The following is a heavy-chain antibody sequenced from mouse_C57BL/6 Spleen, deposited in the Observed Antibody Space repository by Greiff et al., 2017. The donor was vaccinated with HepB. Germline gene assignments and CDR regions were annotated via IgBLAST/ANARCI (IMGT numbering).Heavy chain of an antibody. CDR2: ISYDGSN. J-gene: IGHJ4*01. D-gene: IGHD1-1*01. CDR1: GYSITSGYY. Sequence: VQLQQSGPGLVKPSQSLSLTCSVTGYSITSGYYWNWIRQFPGNKLEWMGYISYDGSNNYNPSLKNRISITRDTSKNQFFLKLNSVTTEDTATYYCARDETTVAGFYYAMDYWGQGTSVTVSS. CDR3: ARDETTVAGFYYAMDY. V-gene: IGHV3-6*01.